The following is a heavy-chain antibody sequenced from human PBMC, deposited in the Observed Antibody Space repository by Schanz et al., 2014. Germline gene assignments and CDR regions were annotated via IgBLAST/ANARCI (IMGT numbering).Heavy chain of an antibody. CDR3: AGAVATIRADSFDI. CDR2: INSRSNFI. V-gene: IGHV3-21*01. Sequence: EVQLVESGGGMVQPGGSLRLSCTASRIIFGTYSMNGIRQTPKGLEWVSSINSRSNFIYYADSVKGRFTISRDNAKNSLYRQMNSLRAEDTAVYYCAGAVATIRADSFDIWRQGT. CDR1: RIIFGTYS. J-gene: IGHJ3*02. D-gene: IGHD5-12*01.